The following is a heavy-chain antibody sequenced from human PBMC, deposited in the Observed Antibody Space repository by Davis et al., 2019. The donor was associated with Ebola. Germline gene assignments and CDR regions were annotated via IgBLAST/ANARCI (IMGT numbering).Heavy chain of an antibody. V-gene: IGHV1-18*04. Sequence: AASVKVSCKASGYTFTSYGISWVRQAPGQGLEWMGWISAYNGNTNYAQKLQGRVTMTTDTSTSTAYMELSSLRSEDTAVYYCAREYRRTWFDPWGQGTLVTVSS. CDR3: AREYRRTWFDP. CDR2: ISAYNGNT. J-gene: IGHJ5*02. CDR1: GYTFTSYG. D-gene: IGHD2-2*01.